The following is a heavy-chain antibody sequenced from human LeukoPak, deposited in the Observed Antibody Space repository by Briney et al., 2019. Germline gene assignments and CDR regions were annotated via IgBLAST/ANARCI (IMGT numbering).Heavy chain of an antibody. CDR2: IYYSGST. CDR1: GGSISSYY. Sequence: SETLSLTCTVSGGSISSYYWSWIRQPPGKGLEWIGYIYYSGSTYYNPSLKSRVTISVDTSKNQFSLKLSSVTAADTAVYYCASGYSGNDYWGQGTLVTVSS. CDR3: ASGYSGNDY. D-gene: IGHD5-12*01. V-gene: IGHV4-59*06. J-gene: IGHJ4*02.